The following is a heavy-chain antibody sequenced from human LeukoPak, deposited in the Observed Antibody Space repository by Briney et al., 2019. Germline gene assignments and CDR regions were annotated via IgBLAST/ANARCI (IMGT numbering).Heavy chain of an antibody. CDR1: GFTFGDYV. D-gene: IGHD2/OR15-2a*01. CDR2: IRSKTYGRTT. CDR3: TKGTRFLGLVPEC. V-gene: IGHV3-49*03. Sequence: PGGSLRLSCTASGFTFGDYVMSWFRQAPGKGREWVGFIRSKTYGRTTEYAASVKGRVTISRDDSISIAYLQMNSLKTEDTAVYYCTKGTRFLGLVPECWGKGILVTVSS. J-gene: IGHJ4*02.